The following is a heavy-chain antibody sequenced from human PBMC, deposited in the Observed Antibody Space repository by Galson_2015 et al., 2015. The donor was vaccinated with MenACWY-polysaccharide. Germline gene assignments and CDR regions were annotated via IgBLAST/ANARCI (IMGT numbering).Heavy chain of an antibody. Sequence: SLRLSCAAPGFTFSSYDMTWLRQAPGKGLEWVSSISGSGGTTYYADSVKGRFTISRDNSKNTLYLQMKSLRAEDTSVYYCEKSYSGYYVSRQFDSWGQGTLVTVSS. D-gene: IGHD3-16*01. CDR3: EKSYSGYYVSRQFDS. CDR2: ISGSGGTT. CDR1: GFTFSSYD. J-gene: IGHJ5*01. V-gene: IGHV3-23*01.